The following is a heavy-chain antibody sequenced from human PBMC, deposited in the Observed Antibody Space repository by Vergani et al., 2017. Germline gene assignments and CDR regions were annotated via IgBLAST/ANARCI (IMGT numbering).Heavy chain of an antibody. CDR1: GFTFDDYA. V-gene: IGHV3-9*01. CDR3: VKDIAACGNYWYFDL. CDR2: INWNSDSI. Sequence: EVQLVESGGGLVQPGRSLRLSCAASGFTFDDYAMHWVRQAPGKGLEWVSGINWNSDSIAYADSVKGRFTISRDNAKNSLYLQMNSLRAEDTALYYCVKDIAACGNYWYFDLWGRGTLVTVSS. D-gene: IGHD6-13*01. J-gene: IGHJ2*01.